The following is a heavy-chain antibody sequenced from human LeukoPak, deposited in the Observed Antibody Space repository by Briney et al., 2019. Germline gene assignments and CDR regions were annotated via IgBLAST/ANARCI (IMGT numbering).Heavy chain of an antibody. V-gene: IGHV3-23*01. J-gene: IGHJ4*02. CDR1: GFTFSTSS. Sequence: GRSLRLSCAASGFTFSTSSLHWVRQAPGRGLEWVSAFDTGFGTYYPDSLKGRFTISRDNSKNTLFLQMNSLRGEETAVYYCASSSGWWSLDYWGQGTLVTVSS. CDR2: FDTGFGT. D-gene: IGHD6-19*01. CDR3: ASSSGWWSLDY.